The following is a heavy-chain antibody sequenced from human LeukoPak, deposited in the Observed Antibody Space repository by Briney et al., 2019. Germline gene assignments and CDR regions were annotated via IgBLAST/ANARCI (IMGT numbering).Heavy chain of an antibody. Sequence: SGPTLVKPTQTLTLTCTFSGFSLSTSGVGVGRIRQPPGKALEWLALIYWNDDKRYSPSLKSRLTITKDISKNQVVLTMTNIDPVDTATYFCAHIVGTTGTTDYWGQGTLVTVSS. J-gene: IGHJ4*02. CDR1: GFSLSTSGVG. CDR2: IYWNDDK. CDR3: AHIVGTTGTTDY. D-gene: IGHD1-1*01. V-gene: IGHV2-5*01.